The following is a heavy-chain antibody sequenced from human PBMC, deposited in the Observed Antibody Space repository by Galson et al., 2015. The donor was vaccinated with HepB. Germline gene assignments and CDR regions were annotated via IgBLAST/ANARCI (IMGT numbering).Heavy chain of an antibody. V-gene: IGHV3-30*04. J-gene: IGHJ4*01. CDR3: AKRSSSWPRGLSLFDPFDY. Sequence: SLRLPCAASGFSFSDYAMHRVRQAPGTGLEWVATLSYDGSNKYYGDSVKGRFTISRDNSKSTLYLQMNSLRGEDPTVYYCAKRSSSWPRGLSLFDPFDYWGQGTLVTVSS. D-gene: IGHD6-13*01. CDR2: LSYDGSNK. CDR1: GFSFSDYA.